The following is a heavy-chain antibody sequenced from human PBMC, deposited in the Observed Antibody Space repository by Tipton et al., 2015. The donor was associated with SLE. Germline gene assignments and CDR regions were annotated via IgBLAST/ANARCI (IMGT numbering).Heavy chain of an antibody. V-gene: IGHV3-66*01. CDR2: IYAGGTT. Sequence: SLRLSCAASGFTVSTNYMNWVRQAPGKGLEWVSVIYAGGTTYYADSVKGRFTISRDNSKNTLYLHMTSLRREDTAVYYCARDERMFRGLLTRWGQGTLVTVSS. CDR1: GFTVSTNY. CDR3: ARDERMFRGLLTR. J-gene: IGHJ4*02. D-gene: IGHD3-10*01.